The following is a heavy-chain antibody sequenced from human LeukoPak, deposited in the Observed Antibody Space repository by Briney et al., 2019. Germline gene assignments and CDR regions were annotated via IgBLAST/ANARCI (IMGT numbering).Heavy chain of an antibody. CDR2: ISGSGGST. Sequence: GGSLRLSCAASGFTFSSYAMSWVRQAPGKGLEWVSAISGSGGSTYYGVSVKGRFTISRDNSKNTLYLQMNSLRAEDTAVYYCAKGAYGSGHYYYYGMDVWGQGTTVTVSS. CDR1: GFTFSSYA. D-gene: IGHD3-10*01. CDR3: AKGAYGSGHYYYYGMDV. J-gene: IGHJ6*02. V-gene: IGHV3-23*01.